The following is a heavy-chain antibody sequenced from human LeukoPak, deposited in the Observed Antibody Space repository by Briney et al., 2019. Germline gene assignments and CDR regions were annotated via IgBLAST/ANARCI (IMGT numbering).Heavy chain of an antibody. Sequence: GGSLRLSCAASGFTFSSYWMRWVRQAPGKGLVWVSRINGDGSSTNYADSVRGRFTISRDNAKNTLYLQMNSLRAEDTAVFYCARDPYSGYDRSLDVWGQGTTVTVSS. J-gene: IGHJ6*02. CDR3: ARDPYSGYDRSLDV. CDR1: GFTFSSYW. CDR2: INGDGSST. D-gene: IGHD5-12*01. V-gene: IGHV3-74*01.